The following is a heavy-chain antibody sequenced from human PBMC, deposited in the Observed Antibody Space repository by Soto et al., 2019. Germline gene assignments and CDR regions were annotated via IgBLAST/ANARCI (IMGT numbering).Heavy chain of an antibody. CDR3: AREIYCTNGVCPNWFDP. D-gene: IGHD2-8*01. CDR2: IYYSGST. V-gene: IGHV4-31*03. Sequence: TVSGGSISSGGYYWSWIRQHPGKGLEWIGYIYYSGSTYYNPSLKSRVTISVDTSKNQFSLKLSSVTAADTAVYYCAREIYCTNGVCPNWFDPWGQGTLVTVSS. J-gene: IGHJ5*02. CDR1: GGSISSGGYY.